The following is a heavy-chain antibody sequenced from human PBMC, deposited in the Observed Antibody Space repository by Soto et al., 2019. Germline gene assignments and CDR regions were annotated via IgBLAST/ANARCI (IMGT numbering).Heavy chain of an antibody. CDR3: VRGIPSQYTSDWLYWYFDL. CDR2: IWNDGTKK. V-gene: IGHV3-33*01. D-gene: IGHD6-25*01. CDR1: GFVYSNYA. J-gene: IGHJ2*01. Sequence: VQLVESGGGVVQPGRSLRLSCAAPGFVYSNYAMHWVRLSPGKGLEWVALIWNDGTKKYYMDSVKGRFIISRDNSLKTLHLQMDSLRAEDAAVYFCVRGIPSQYTSDWLYWYFDLWGRGTQVTVSA.